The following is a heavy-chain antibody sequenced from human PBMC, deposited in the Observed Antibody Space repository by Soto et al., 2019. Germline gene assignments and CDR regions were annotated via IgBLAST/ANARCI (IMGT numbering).Heavy chain of an antibody. V-gene: IGHV1-8*01. J-gene: IGHJ6*02. CDR2: MNPNSGNT. CDR3: ATDRTTRGMDV. CDR1: GYTFTSYD. Sequence: QVQLVQSGAEVKKPGASVKVSCKASGYTFTSYDINWVRQATGQGLEWMGWMNPNSGNTGYAQKSRGRVTMTRNTSVTPAYMELSSLRSEDTAVYYCATDRTTRGMDVWGQGTTVTVSS. D-gene: IGHD1-1*01.